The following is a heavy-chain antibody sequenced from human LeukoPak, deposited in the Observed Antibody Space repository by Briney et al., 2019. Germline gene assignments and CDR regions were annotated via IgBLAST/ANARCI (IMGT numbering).Heavy chain of an antibody. Sequence: SETLSLTCTVSGGSISSYYWSWIRQPPGKGLEWIGYIYYSGSTNYNPSLKSRVTISVDTSKNQFSLKLSSVTAADTAVYYCARSHDFWSGYYYAYWGQGTLVTVSS. CDR3: ARSHDFWSGYYYAY. CDR2: IYYSGST. V-gene: IGHV4-59*01. D-gene: IGHD3-3*01. CDR1: GGSISSYY. J-gene: IGHJ4*02.